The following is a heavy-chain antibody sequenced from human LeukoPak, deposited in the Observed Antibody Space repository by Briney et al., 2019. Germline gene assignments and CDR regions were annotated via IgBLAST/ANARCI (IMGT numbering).Heavy chain of an antibody. J-gene: IGHJ4*02. CDR1: GFTFSSYA. CDR3: ATGMVQALYFFDS. V-gene: IGHV3-23*01. CDR2: IRGTGVTT. Sequence: GGSLRLSCAASGFTFSSYAMSWVRQAPGKGLEWVSGIRGTGVTTYYADSVKGRFTVSRDNSKNTLYLQMNSLRAEDTAVYYCATGMVQALYFFDSWGQGTLVTVSS. D-gene: IGHD3-10*01.